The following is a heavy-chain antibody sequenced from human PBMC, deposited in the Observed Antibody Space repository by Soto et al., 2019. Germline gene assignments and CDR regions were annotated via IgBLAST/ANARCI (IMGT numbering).Heavy chain of an antibody. CDR1: GFTFSSYA. J-gene: IGHJ3*02. Sequence: GGSLRLSCAASGFTFSSYAMSWVRQAPGKGLEWVSAISGSGGSTYYADSVKGRFTISRDNSKNTLYLQMNSLRAEDTAVYYCASNPPRYCSGGSCYPSLSAFDIWGQGTMVTVSS. V-gene: IGHV3-23*01. CDR2: ISGSGGST. D-gene: IGHD2-15*01. CDR3: ASNPPRYCSGGSCYPSLSAFDI.